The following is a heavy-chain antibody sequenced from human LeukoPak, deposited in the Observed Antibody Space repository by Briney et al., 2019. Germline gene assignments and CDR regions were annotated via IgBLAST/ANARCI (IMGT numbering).Heavy chain of an antibody. CDR2: INHSGST. CDR3: ARPVAGGFDY. CDR1: GGSFSGYY. D-gene: IGHD6-19*01. Sequence: SSETLSLTCAVYGGSFSGYYWSWIRQPPGKGLEWIGEINHSGSTNYNPSLKSRVTISVDTSKNQFSLKLSSVTAADTAVYYCARPVAGGFDYWGQGTLVTVSS. J-gene: IGHJ4*02. V-gene: IGHV4-34*01.